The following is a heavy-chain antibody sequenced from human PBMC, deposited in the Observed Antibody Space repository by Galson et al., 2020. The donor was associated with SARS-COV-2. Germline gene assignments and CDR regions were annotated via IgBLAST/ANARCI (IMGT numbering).Heavy chain of an antibody. CDR2: ISGSGGRT. CDR1: AFSFSNYA. Sequence: GESLKISCAASAFSFSNYAMAWVRQAPGKGLEWVSGISGSGGRTFYADSVKGRFTISRDNSKNTLYLQMNSLRVEDTAVYFCAKDIVGATSYWGQGTLVTVSS. CDR3: AKDIVGATSY. V-gene: IGHV3-23*01. D-gene: IGHD1-26*01. J-gene: IGHJ4*02.